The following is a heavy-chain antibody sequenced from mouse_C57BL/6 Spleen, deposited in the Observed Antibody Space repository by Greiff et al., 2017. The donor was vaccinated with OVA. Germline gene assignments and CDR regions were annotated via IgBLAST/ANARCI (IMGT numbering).Heavy chain of an antibody. V-gene: IGHV5-17*01. D-gene: IGHD1-1*01. CDR3: ASSGYYGSSYWYFDV. CDR1: GFTFSDYG. Sequence: EVMLVESGGGLVKPGGSLKLSCAASGFTFSDYGMHWVRQAPEKGLEWVAYISSGSSTIYYADTVQGRFTISRDTAKNTMFLQMTSRRSEETAMYYCASSGYYGSSYWYFDVGGTGTTVTVSS. J-gene: IGHJ1*03. CDR2: ISSGSSTI.